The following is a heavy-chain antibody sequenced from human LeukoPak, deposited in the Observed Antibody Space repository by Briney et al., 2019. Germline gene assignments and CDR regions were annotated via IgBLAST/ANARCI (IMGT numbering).Heavy chain of an antibody. V-gene: IGHV3-64*02. CDR2: ISSNGGST. CDR1: GFTFSSSA. J-gene: IGHJ3*02. CDR3: AKGSSKGITGTRGAFDI. Sequence: GGSLRLSCAASGFTFSSSAMHWVRQAPGKGLEYVSGISSNGGSTSYADSVKGRFTISRDNSGNTLYLQMGSLNTEDMAVYYCAKGSSKGITGTRGAFDIWGQGTMVTVSP. D-gene: IGHD1-7*01.